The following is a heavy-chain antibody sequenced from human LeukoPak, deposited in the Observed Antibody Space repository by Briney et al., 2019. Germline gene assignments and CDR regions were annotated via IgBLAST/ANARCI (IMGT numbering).Heavy chain of an antibody. J-gene: IGHJ4*02. CDR1: GFTFSSYA. V-gene: IGHV3-23*01. D-gene: IGHD2-8*01. CDR3: AKEYCTNDVCYFFDY. Sequence: GGSLRLSCAASGFTFSSYAMSWARQAPGKGLEWVSAMSGSSGGTYYADSVKGRFTIFRDNSKNTLNLQMTSLRAEDTAVYYCAKEYCTNDVCYFFDYWGQGTLVSVSS. CDR2: MSGSSGGT.